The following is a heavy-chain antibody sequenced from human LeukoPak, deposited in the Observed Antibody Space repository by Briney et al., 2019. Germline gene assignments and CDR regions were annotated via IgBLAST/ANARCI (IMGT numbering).Heavy chain of an antibody. CDR2: IRRCPTDL. J-gene: IGHJ3*01. CDR1: GLTFSDTN. V-gene: IGHV3-11*04. D-gene: IGHD4-17*01. CDR3: ARRARDFGDSHAFDV. Sequence: GGSLTLSCVASGLTFSDTNLPWIRQAPGKGLEWISYIRRCPTDLYYADSVKGRFTNTRDNAKNSLYLQMNSLRAEDTANYYCARRARDFGDSHAFDVWGQGTMVTVSS.